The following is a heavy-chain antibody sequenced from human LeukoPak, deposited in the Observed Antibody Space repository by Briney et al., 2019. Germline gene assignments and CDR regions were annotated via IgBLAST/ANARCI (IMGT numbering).Heavy chain of an antibody. J-gene: IGHJ1*01. CDR3: VRDHYYDSSGYTFRH. D-gene: IGHD3-22*01. CDR1: GGSISNYY. Sequence: SETLSLTCTVSGGSISNYYWSWIRQPPGKGLEWIGYIYYSGSTSYNPSLKSRVTISVDTSKNQFSLKLSSVTAADTAVYYCVRDHYYDSSGYTFRHWGQGTLVTVSS. V-gene: IGHV4-59*01. CDR2: IYYSGST.